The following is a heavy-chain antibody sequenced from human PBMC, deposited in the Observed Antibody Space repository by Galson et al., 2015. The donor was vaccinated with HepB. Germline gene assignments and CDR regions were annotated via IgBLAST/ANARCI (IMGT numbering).Heavy chain of an antibody. D-gene: IGHD2-15*01. V-gene: IGHV1-2*06. CDR3: ARTGISGADVFDI. Sequence: SVKVSCKASGYSFTDYNLHWVRQAPGQGLEWMGRINPSSGDTNNPQKFQGRVTMTWDTSTSTAYMELSRLRSDDTAVYYCARTGISGADVFDIWGQGTTVTVSS. J-gene: IGHJ3*02. CDR2: INPSSGDT. CDR1: GYSFTDYN.